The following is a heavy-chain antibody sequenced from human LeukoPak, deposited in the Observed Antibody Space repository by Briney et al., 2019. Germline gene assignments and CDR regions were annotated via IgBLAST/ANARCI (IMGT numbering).Heavy chain of an antibody. D-gene: IGHD1-1*01. CDR2: INPSGGST. Sequence: ASVKVSCKASGYTFTTYYIHWVRQAPGQGLEWMGFINPSGGSTSYAQKFQGRVTMTRDTSTSTVYMELSSLRSEDTAVYYCARNVASGFDFSGQGTLVTVSS. CDR1: GYTFTTYY. J-gene: IGHJ4*02. CDR3: ARNVASGFDF. V-gene: IGHV1-46*01.